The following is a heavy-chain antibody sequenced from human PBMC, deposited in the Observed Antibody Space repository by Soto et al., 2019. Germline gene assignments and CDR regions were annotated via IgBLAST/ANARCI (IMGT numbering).Heavy chain of an antibody. J-gene: IGHJ4*02. CDR3: ARRGAFYCGGSSCYSRGSFDY. CDR1: GYSFTSYW. CDR2: IYPADSDT. V-gene: IGHV5-51*01. Sequence: PGEYLKISCKGSGYSFTSYWNGCVRQMPWKGLEWMGIIYPADSDTRYSPSFQGQVTYSADKSISTAYLQWSSLKASDSAMYYCARRGAFYCGGSSCYSRGSFDYWGQGTLVTVSS. D-gene: IGHD2-15*01.